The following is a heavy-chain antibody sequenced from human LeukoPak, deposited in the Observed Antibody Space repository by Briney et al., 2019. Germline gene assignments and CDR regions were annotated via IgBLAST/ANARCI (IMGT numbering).Heavy chain of an antibody. J-gene: IGHJ6*02. D-gene: IGHD3-10*01. CDR1: GYTFIGYY. V-gene: IGHV1-2*02. CDR2: INPNSGGT. Sequence: GASVKVSCKASGYTFIGYYMHWVRQAPGQGLGWMGWINPNSGGTDYEQKFQGRVTMTRDTSIGTAYMELSRLRSDDTAVYYCVRDRYYGSGSFYQMDVWGQGTTVTVSS. CDR3: VRDRYYGSGSFYQMDV.